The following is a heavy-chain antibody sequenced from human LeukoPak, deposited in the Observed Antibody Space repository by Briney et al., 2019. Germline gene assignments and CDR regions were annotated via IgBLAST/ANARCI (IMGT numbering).Heavy chain of an antibody. V-gene: IGHV3-23*01. J-gene: IGHJ4*02. CDR3: AKDGVIVPAAAIGYFDY. CDR1: GFTFSSYA. CDR2: ISGSGGST. Sequence: HPGGSLRLSCAASGFTFSSYAMSWVRQAPGKGLEWVSAISGSGGSTYYADSVKGRFTISRDNSKNTLYLQMNSLRAEDTAVYYCAKDGVIVPAAAIGYFDYWGQGTLVTVSS. D-gene: IGHD2-2*01.